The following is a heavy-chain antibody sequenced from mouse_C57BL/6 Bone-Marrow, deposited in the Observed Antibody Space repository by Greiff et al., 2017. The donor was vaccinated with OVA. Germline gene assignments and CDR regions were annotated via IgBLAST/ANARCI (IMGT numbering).Heavy chain of an antibody. D-gene: IGHD1-1*01. J-gene: IGHJ3*01. V-gene: IGHV1-15*01. CDR2: IDPETGGT. Sequence: VQLQQSGAELVRPGASVTLSCKASGYTFTDYEMHWVKQTPVHGLEWIGAIDPETGGTAYNQKFKGKAILTADKSSSTAYMELRSLTSEDSAVYYCTLITTVAYWGQGTLVTVSA. CDR3: TLITTVAY. CDR1: GYTFTDYE.